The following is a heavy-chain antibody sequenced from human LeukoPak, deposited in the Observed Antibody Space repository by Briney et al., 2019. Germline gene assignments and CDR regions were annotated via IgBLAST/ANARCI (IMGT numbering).Heavy chain of an antibody. Sequence: GESLKISCKGAGYGFTTYWIGWGRRAPGQGLEWMGWISAYTGNTNYAQKLQGRVTMTTDTSTSTAYMELKSLRSDDTAVYYCARDYHPGEGKDVWGQGTTVTVSS. J-gene: IGHJ6*02. CDR1: GYGFTTYW. D-gene: IGHD4-17*01. CDR2: ISAYTGNT. CDR3: ARDYHPGEGKDV. V-gene: IGHV1-18*04.